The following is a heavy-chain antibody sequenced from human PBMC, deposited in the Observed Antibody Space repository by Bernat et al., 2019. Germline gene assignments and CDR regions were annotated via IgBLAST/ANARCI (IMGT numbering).Heavy chain of an antibody. Sequence: EVQLLESGGGLVQPGGSLRPSCAASGFTFSSFAMSWVRQPPGKGLEWVSAISGSGGSTYYADSVKGRFTISRDNSKNTLYLQMNSLRAEDTAVYYCAKGDSSSWIYYYGMDVWGQGTTVTVSS. D-gene: IGHD6-13*01. CDR3: AKGDSSSWIYYYGMDV. J-gene: IGHJ6*02. CDR2: ISGSGGST. CDR1: GFTFSSFA. V-gene: IGHV3-23*01.